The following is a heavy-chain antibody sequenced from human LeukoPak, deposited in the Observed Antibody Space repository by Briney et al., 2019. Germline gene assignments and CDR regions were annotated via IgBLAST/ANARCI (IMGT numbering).Heavy chain of an antibody. CDR1: GYTFTSYY. J-gene: IGHJ4*02. CDR2: INPSGGTT. CDR3: ARARSYDSSDLTD. V-gene: IGHV1-46*01. D-gene: IGHD3-22*01. Sequence: GASVKVSCKASGYTFTSYYMHWVRQAPRQGLEWMGIINPSGGTTSYAQKFQGRLTMTRDTSTSTVYMELSSLRSKDPAVYYCARARSYDSSDLTDWGQGTLVTVSS.